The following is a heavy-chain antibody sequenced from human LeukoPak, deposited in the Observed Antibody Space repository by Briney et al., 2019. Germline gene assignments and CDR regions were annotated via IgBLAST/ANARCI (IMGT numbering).Heavy chain of an antibody. CDR3: ARDGSGWYSDY. CDR1: GFTVDNYG. D-gene: IGHD6-19*01. V-gene: IGHV3-20*04. CDR2: INTDGGRT. J-gene: IGHJ4*02. Sequence: GGSLRLSCAASGFTVDNYGMSWVRQVPGKGLEWGSGINTDGGRTDYGNSVKGRFTISRDNAKKSLYLQMNSLRAEDTALYYCARDGSGWYSDYWGQGTPVTVSS.